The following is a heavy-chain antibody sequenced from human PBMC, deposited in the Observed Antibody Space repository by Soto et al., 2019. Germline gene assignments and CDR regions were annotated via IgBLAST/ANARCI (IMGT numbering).Heavy chain of an antibody. V-gene: IGHV1-46*01. CDR1: GYTFTSYY. D-gene: IGHD6-13*01. J-gene: IGHJ6*02. CDR3: AYCPAYSSSWFPIRPDLSHGMEL. CDR2: INPSGGIT. Sequence: ASVKVSCKASGYTFTSYYIHWVRQAPGQGREGMGIINPSGGITSYAQKFQGRVTITRDTSASTVYMELSILKSDDRAVYFCAYCPAYSSSWFPIRPDLSHGMELWG.